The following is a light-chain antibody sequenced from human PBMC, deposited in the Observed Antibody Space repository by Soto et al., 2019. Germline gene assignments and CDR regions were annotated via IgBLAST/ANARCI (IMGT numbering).Light chain of an antibody. Sequence: DIQMTQSPSTLSASVGDRVTITCRASQIISSWLAWYQQKPGKAPKLLIYDASSLETGVPSRFSGSGSGTEFTLTISSLQPEDFAVYYCQQYGDSPQTFGPGTKVEI. CDR3: QQYGDSPQT. CDR2: DAS. J-gene: IGKJ1*01. V-gene: IGKV1-5*01. CDR1: QIISSW.